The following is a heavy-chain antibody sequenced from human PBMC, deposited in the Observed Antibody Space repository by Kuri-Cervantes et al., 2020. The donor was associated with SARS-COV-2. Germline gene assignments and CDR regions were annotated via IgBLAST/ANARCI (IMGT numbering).Heavy chain of an antibody. CDR3: AKPRGGDFWNSYYPYSYYMDV. CDR2: ISPSGANT. Sequence: GESLKISCAASGFTFSNYAMSWVRQAPGKGLEWVSGISPSGANTYYADSVKGRFTISRDNSKNTLYLQMNSLRAEDTAMYYCAKPRGGDFWNSYYPYSYYMDVWGKGTTVTGSS. D-gene: IGHD3-3*01. CDR1: GFTFSNYA. V-gene: IGHV3-23*01. J-gene: IGHJ6*03.